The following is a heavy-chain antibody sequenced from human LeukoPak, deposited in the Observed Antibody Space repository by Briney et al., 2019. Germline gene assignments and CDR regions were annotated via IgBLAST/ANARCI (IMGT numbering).Heavy chain of an antibody. CDR2: ISAYNGNT. V-gene: IGHV1-18*01. J-gene: IGHJ6*03. CDR1: GYTFTSYG. CDR3: ARAALRFYYMDV. D-gene: IGHD6-6*01. Sequence: ASVKVXXXASGYTFTSYGISWVRQAPGQGLEWMGWISAYNGNTNYAQKLQGRVTMTTDTSTSTAYMELRSLRSDDTAVYYCARAALRFYYMDVWGKGTTVTVSS.